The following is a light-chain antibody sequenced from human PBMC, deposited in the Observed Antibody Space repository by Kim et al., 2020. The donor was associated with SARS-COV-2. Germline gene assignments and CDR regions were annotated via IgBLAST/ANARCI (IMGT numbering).Light chain of an antibody. Sequence: SPGDRATLSCRASQSVAANYLAWYQQRPAQSPRLLIYGASSRATGIPYRFSGSGSGTDFTLTISRLEPEDFAVYYCQQYAISPITVGQGTRLE. CDR3: QQYAISPIT. J-gene: IGKJ5*01. CDR1: QSVAANY. V-gene: IGKV3-20*01. CDR2: GAS.